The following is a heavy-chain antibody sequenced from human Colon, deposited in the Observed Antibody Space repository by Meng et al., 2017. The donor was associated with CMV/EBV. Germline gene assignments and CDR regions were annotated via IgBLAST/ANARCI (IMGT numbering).Heavy chain of an antibody. D-gene: IGHD2-21*01. V-gene: IGHV3-30*02. CDR1: GIHFSSSG. Sequence: QVQLVGSGGGVVQPGESLRLVCAASGIHFSSSGMHWVRQAPGKGLEWVALIRHDGSNEYYAESVRGRFTISRDNSKNTVYLQMNSLRSEDTAVYYCARDKGVRTFDTWGQGILVTVSS. CDR2: IRHDGSNE. J-gene: IGHJ4*02. CDR3: ARDKGVRTFDT.